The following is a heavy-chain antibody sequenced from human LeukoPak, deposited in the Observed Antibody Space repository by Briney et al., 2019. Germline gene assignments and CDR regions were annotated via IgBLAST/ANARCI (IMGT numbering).Heavy chain of an antibody. J-gene: IGHJ4*02. CDR2: IYSGGST. CDR1: GFTVSSYD. CDR3: AKMEAWTTVTGSGVDY. Sequence: PGGSLRLSCAASGFTVSSYDMSWVRQAPGKGLEWVSIIYSGGSTYYSDYVKGRCTISRDNAKNSLYLQMNSLRAEDTAVHYCAKMEAWTTVTGSGVDYWGQGTLVTVSS. D-gene: IGHD4-17*01. V-gene: IGHV3-66*01.